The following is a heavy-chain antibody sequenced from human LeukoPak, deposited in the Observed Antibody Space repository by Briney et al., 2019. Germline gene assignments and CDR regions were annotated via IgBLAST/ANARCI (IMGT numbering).Heavy chain of an antibody. J-gene: IGHJ4*02. D-gene: IGHD5-12*01. CDR1: GGSISSYY. CDR3: ARGHSGYDYHFDY. V-gene: IGHV4-59*01. Sequence: SETLSLTCTVSGGSISSYYWSWIRQPPGKGLDGIRYIYYSGSTNYNPSLNSRVTISVDTSKNQFSLKLSSVTAADTAVYYCARGHSGYDYHFDYWGQGTLVTVSS. CDR2: IYYSGST.